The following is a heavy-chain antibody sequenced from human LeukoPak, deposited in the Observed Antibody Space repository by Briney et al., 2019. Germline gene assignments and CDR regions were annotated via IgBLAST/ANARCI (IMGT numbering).Heavy chain of an antibody. D-gene: IGHD5/OR15-5a*01. CDR1: GDSVSNNSAT. Sequence: SQTLSLTCAISGDSVSNNSATWNWIRQSPSRGLEWLGRTYYSSKWYTDYAVSVKSRITINPDTSKNQFSLQLNSVPPEVTAVYYCARGSTTKCHYWGEGTLVTVSS. CDR3: ARGSTTKCHY. V-gene: IGHV6-1*01. CDR2: TYYSSKWYT. J-gene: IGHJ4*02.